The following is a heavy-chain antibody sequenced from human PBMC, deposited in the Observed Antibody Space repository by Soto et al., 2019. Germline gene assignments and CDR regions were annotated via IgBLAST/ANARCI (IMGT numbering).Heavy chain of an antibody. V-gene: IGHV4-4*07. CDR1: GYSLGNYY. CDR2: VSSSGNT. D-gene: IGHD3-9*01. Sequence: SETLSLPCPVSGYSLGNYYWFWIRQPVGKGLEWIGRVSSSGNTNANPTLNSRATMSIDTSKNQFSLRLRSVTAADTAVYYCARADYEILTGSYAMDVWGQGTTVTVSS. J-gene: IGHJ6*02. CDR3: ARADYEILTGSYAMDV.